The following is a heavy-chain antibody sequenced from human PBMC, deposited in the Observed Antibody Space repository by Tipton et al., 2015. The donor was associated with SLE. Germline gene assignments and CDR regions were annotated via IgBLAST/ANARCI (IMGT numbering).Heavy chain of an antibody. CDR1: GDSVSSNSAA. CDR2: TYYRSKWYN. Sequence: QLVQSGPEVKPSQTLSLTCAISGDSVSSNSAAWNWIRQSPSRGLEWLGGTYYRSKWYNDYAVSVKSRITINPDTSKNQFSLQVNSVTPEDTAVYYCASSELYCSSTSCYKAGQIHHWGQGTLVTVSS. CDR3: ASSELYCSSTSCYKAGQIHH. V-gene: IGHV6-1*01. J-gene: IGHJ1*01. D-gene: IGHD2-2*02.